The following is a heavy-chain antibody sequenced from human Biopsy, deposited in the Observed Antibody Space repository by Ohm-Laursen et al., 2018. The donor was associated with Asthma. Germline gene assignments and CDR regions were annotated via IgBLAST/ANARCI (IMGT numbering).Heavy chain of an antibody. CDR1: GYTFIHYA. CDR3: ARTYYDFLTGQVKDVFGV. D-gene: IGHD3-9*01. J-gene: IGHJ3*01. Sequence: ASVKVSCNVSGYTFIHYAIHWVRQAPGQRLEWMGWINAGNGNTKYSQKFQGRVSITRDTSASTAYMELRSLRSEDTATYYCARTYYDFLTGQVKDVFGVWGQGTMVTVSS. CDR2: INAGNGNT. V-gene: IGHV1-3*01.